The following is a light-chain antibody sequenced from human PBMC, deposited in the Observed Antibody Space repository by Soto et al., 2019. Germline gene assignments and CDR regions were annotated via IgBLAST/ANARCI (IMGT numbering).Light chain of an antibody. J-gene: IGKJ2*01. CDR1: QSISSY. CDR2: AAS. CDR3: QQSYSTPYT. Sequence: DIQMTQSPSSLSASVGDRVTITCRASQSISSYLNWYQQKPGKAPKLLIYAASSLQSGVPSRFSGSGSGTDFTLTISSLQPDDFAAYYCQQSYSTPYTFGHWTKLEIK. V-gene: IGKV1-39*01.